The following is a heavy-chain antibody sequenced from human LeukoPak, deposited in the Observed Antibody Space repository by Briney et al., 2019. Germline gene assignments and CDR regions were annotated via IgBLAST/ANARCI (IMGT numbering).Heavy chain of an antibody. CDR3: AKDRDYHDSSGYDY. J-gene: IGHJ4*02. CDR2: ISYDGSNK. V-gene: IGHV3-30*18. CDR1: GFTFSSYG. D-gene: IGHD3-22*01. Sequence: GGSLRLSCAASGFTFSSYGMHWVRQAPGKGLEWVAVISYDGSNKYYADSVKGRFTISRDNSKNTLYLQMSSLRAEDTAVYYCAKDRDYHDSSGYDYWGQGTLVTVSS.